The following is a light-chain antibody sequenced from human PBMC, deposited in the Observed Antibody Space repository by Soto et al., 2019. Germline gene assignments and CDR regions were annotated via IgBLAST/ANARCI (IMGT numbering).Light chain of an antibody. Sequence: EIVLTQSPGTLSLSPGERATLSCRASKSVSSNYLAWYEQKPGQTPRLLIYGASSRATGIPDRFSGSGSGTAFTLTISRLEPEDFAVYPCQQYGSSPLTFGGGTKVEIK. J-gene: IGKJ4*01. CDR1: KSVSSNY. V-gene: IGKV3-20*01. CDR3: QQYGSSPLT. CDR2: GAS.